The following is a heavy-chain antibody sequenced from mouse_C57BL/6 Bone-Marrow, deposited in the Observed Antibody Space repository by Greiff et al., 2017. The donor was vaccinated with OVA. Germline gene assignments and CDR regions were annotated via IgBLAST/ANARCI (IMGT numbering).Heavy chain of an antibody. J-gene: IGHJ3*01. Sequence: VQLQQSVPELVKPGASVKISCKASGYTFTDYYMNWVKQSHGKSLEWIGDINPNNGGTSYNQKFKGKATLTVDKSSSTAYMELRSLTSEDSAVYYCARKDTAQATGFAYWGQGTLVTVSA. V-gene: IGHV1-26*01. D-gene: IGHD3-2*02. CDR2: INPNNGGT. CDR1: GYTFTDYY. CDR3: ARKDTAQATGFAY.